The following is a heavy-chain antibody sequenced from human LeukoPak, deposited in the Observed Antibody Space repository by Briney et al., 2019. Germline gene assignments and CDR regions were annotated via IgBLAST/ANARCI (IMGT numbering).Heavy chain of an antibody. J-gene: IGHJ4*02. Sequence: GGSLRLSCAASGFTVSNNYMSWVRKAPGKGLEWVSVIYSGGSTYYADSVKGRFTISRDTSKNTLSLQMNSLRAEDTAVYYCARSGDYGDWYYFDYWGQGTLVTVSS. V-gene: IGHV3-53*01. D-gene: IGHD4-17*01. CDR2: IYSGGST. CDR1: GFTVSNNY. CDR3: ARSGDYGDWYYFDY.